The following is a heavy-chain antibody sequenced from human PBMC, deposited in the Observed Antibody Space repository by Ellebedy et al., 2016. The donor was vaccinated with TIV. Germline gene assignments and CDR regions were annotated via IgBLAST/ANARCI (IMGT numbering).Heavy chain of an antibody. D-gene: IGHD4-17*01. Sequence: ASVKVSCKASGYTFTDYYIHWVRQAPGQGLAWMGWNNPNSGGTNYAHKFQGWVTMTRDTSISTAYMELSRLRSDDTAVYYCARDGAGTTVFDYWGQGTLVTVSS. CDR2: NNPNSGGT. V-gene: IGHV1-2*04. CDR1: GYTFTDYY. J-gene: IGHJ4*02. CDR3: ARDGAGTTVFDY.